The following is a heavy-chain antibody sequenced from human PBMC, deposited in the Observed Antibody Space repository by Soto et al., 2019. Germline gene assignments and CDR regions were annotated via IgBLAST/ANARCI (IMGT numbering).Heavy chain of an antibody. V-gene: IGHV1-69*13. CDR1: GGTFSSYA. CDR3: ARVRDCSGGSCYYSLGY. J-gene: IGHJ4*02. Sequence: SVQVSCKASGGTFSSYAISWVRQAPGQGLEWMGGIIPIFGTANYAQKFQGRVTITADESTSIAYMELSSLRSEDTAVYYCARVRDCSGGSCYYSLGYWGQGTLVTVSS. D-gene: IGHD2-15*01. CDR2: IIPIFGTA.